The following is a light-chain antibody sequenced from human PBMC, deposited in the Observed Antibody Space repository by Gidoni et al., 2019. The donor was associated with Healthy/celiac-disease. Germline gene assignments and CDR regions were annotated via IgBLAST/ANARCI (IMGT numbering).Light chain of an antibody. CDR2: GAS. Sequence: EILLPHSPATLSVSPGERATLSCRASQSVSSTLAWYQQKPGQAPRLLIYGASTRATGIPARFSGSGSGTEFTLTISSLQSEDFAVYYCQQYNNWPPYTFGQGTKLEIK. V-gene: IGKV3D-15*01. J-gene: IGKJ2*01. CDR1: QSVSST. CDR3: QQYNNWPPYT.